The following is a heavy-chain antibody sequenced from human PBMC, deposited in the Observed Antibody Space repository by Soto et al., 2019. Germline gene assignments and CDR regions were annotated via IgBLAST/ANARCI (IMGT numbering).Heavy chain of an antibody. Sequence: GSLRLSCAASGFTFSSHEMAWVRQAPGKGLEWVSSISTSTSYIYYADSVKGRFTISRDNAKNSVYLQMNSLRAEDTAVYYCARLYCRGGSCYSGDAFDIWGQGTMVTVS. CDR2: ISTSTSYI. CDR3: ARLYCRGGSCYSGDAFDI. D-gene: IGHD2-15*01. J-gene: IGHJ3*02. CDR1: GFTFSSHE. V-gene: IGHV3-21*01.